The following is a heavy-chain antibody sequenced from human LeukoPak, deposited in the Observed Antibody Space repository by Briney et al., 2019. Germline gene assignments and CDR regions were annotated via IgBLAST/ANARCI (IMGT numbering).Heavy chain of an antibody. CDR1: GFTFSSYW. J-gene: IGHJ5*02. CDR3: ARDDCSSISCYHNWFDP. CDR2: IKQDGSEK. D-gene: IGHD2-2*01. Sequence: GGALRLSCAASGFTFSSYWMSWVRQAPGKGLEWVANIKQDGSEKYYGDSVKGRFTISRDNAKNSLYLQMNSLRAEDTAVYYCARDDCSSISCYHNWFDPWGQGTLVTVSS. V-gene: IGHV3-7*01.